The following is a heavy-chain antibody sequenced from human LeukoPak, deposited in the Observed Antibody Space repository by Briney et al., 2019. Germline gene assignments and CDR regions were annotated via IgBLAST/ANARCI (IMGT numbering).Heavy chain of an antibody. D-gene: IGHD6-19*01. CDR1: GFTFSSYA. V-gene: IGHV3-23*01. CDR3: ARGIAVAGSPYFDY. J-gene: IGHJ4*02. CDR2: ISGSGGST. Sequence: PGGSLRLSCAASGFTFSSYAMSWVRQAPGKGLEWVSAISGSGGSTYYADSVKGRFTISRDNSKNTLYLQMNSLRAEDTAEYYCARGIAVAGSPYFDYWGQGTLVTVSS.